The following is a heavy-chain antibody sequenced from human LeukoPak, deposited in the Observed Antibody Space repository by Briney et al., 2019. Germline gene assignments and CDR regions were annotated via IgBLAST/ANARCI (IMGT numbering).Heavy chain of an antibody. CDR1: GGSISSYY. D-gene: IGHD2-2*01. J-gene: IGHJ3*02. V-gene: IGHV4-39*01. Sequence: SETLSLTCTVSGGSISSYYWGWIRQPPGKGLEWIGSIYYSGSTYYNPSLKSRVTISVDTSKNQFSLKLSSVTAADTAVYYCARQDIVVVPAAMGGYAFDIWGQGTMVTVSS. CDR2: IYYSGST. CDR3: ARQDIVVVPAAMGGYAFDI.